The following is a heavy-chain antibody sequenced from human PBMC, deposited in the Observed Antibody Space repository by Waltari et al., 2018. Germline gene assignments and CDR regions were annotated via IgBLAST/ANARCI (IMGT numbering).Heavy chain of an antibody. D-gene: IGHD1-26*01. CDR3: AKDPSGSYYVTLLY. J-gene: IGHJ4*02. Sequence: EVQLVESGGGLVQPGGSLRLSCAASGFTFSSYAMSWVRQAPGKGLVWVSAMSGSGGSKYYADSVKGLFTIARDNSKNTLYLQMNSLRAEDTAVYYCAKDPSGSYYVTLLYWGQGTLVTVSS. CDR1: GFTFSSYA. V-gene: IGHV3-23*04. CDR2: MSGSGGSK.